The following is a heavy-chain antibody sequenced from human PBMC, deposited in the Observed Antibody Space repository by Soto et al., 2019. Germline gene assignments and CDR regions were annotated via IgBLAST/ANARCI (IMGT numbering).Heavy chain of an antibody. CDR1: GGSISSSSYY. CDR2: IYYSGST. V-gene: IGHV4-39*01. J-gene: IGHJ6*02. Sequence: NPSETLSLTCTVSGGSISSSSYYWGWIRQPPGKGLEWTVSIYYSGSTYYNPSLKSRITITDNTTNNQYSLKLSSVTAADTAVYYCARQGYDFWSGYYIDYYFYGLDVWGQGTTVTVSS. CDR3: ARQGYDFWSGYYIDYYFYGLDV. D-gene: IGHD3-3*01.